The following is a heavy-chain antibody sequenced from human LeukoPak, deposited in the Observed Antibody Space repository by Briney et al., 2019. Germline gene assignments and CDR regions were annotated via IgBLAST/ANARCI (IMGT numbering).Heavy chain of an antibody. CDR3: ARGDCSGGSCYHWFDP. CDR1: GYTFTSYA. V-gene: IGHV7-4-1*02. J-gene: IGHJ5*02. D-gene: IGHD2-15*01. Sequence: ASVKVSCKASGYTFTSYAMNWVRQAPGQGLEWMGWTNTNTGNPTYAQGFTGRFVFSLDTSVSTAYLQISSLKAEDTAVYYCARGDCSGGSCYHWFDPWGQGTLVTVSS. CDR2: TNTNTGNP.